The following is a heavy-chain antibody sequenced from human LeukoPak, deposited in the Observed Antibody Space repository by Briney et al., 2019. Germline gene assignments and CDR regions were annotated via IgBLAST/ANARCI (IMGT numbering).Heavy chain of an antibody. J-gene: IGHJ6*02. CDR3: ASSVVVDYYYGMDV. V-gene: IGHV1-18*01. CDR1: GYTFTSYG. D-gene: IGHD2-2*01. CDR2: ISAYNGNT. Sequence: ASVKVSCKASGYTFTSYGISWVRQAPGQGLEWKGWISAYNGNTNYAQKLQGRVTMTTDTSTSTAYMELRSLRSDDTAVYYCASSVVVDYYYGMDVWGQGTTVTVSS.